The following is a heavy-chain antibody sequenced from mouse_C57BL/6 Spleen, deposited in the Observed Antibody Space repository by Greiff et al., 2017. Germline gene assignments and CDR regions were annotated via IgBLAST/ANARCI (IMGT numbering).Heavy chain of an antibody. CDR1: GYTFTEYT. CDR3: ARHEDVRELRQYYFDY. Sequence: VKLVESGAELVKPGASVKLSCKASGYTFTEYTIHWVKQRSGQGLEWIGWFYPGSGSIKYNEKFKDKATLTADKSSSTVYMELSRLTSEDSAVYFCARHEDVRELRQYYFDYWGQGTTLTVSS. V-gene: IGHV1-62-2*01. D-gene: IGHD3-2*02. CDR2: FYPGSGSI. J-gene: IGHJ2*01.